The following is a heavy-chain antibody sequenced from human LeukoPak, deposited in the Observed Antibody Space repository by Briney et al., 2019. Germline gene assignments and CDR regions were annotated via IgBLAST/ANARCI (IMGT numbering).Heavy chain of an antibody. Sequence: SETLSLTCAVYGGSFSGYYWSWLRQPPGKGLEWIGEINHSGSTNYNPSLKSRVTISVDTSKNQFSLKLSSVTAADTAVYYCARHLRYYGSGSYSGRPNWFDPWGQGTLVTVSS. J-gene: IGHJ5*02. V-gene: IGHV4-34*01. CDR3: ARHLRYYGSGSYSGRPNWFDP. CDR1: GGSFSGYY. CDR2: INHSGST. D-gene: IGHD3-10*01.